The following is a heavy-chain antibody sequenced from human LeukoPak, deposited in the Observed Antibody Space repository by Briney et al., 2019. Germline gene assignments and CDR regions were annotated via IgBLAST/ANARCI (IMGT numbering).Heavy chain of an antibody. Sequence: ASVKVSCKASGYTLTGYYMHWVRQAPGQGLEWMGWINPNSGGTNYAQKFQGRVTMTRDTSISTAYMELSRLRSDDTAVYYCASNVLLWFGEFDYWGQGTLVTVSS. CDR1: GYTLTGYY. V-gene: IGHV1-2*02. CDR2: INPNSGGT. D-gene: IGHD3-10*01. CDR3: ASNVLLWFGEFDY. J-gene: IGHJ4*02.